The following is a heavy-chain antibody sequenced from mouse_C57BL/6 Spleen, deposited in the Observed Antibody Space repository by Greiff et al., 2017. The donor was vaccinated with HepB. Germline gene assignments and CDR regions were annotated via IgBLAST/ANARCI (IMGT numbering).Heavy chain of an antibody. CDR1: GYTFTSYW. V-gene: IGHV1-50*01. CDR2: IDPSDSYT. J-gene: IGHJ2*01. D-gene: IGHD3-2*02. Sequence: VQLQQPGAELVKPGASVKLSCKASGYTFTSYWMQWVKQRPGQGLEWIGEIDPSDSYTNYNQKFKGKATLTVDTSSSTAYMQLSSLTSEDSAVYYCARRTAQATDYVDYWGQGTTLTVSS. CDR3: ARRTAQATDYVDY.